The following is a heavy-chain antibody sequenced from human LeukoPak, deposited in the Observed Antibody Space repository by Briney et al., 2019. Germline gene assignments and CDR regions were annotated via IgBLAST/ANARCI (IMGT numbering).Heavy chain of an antibody. D-gene: IGHD6-6*01. J-gene: IGHJ3*02. Sequence: GGSLRLSCAASGFTFSSYWMHWVRQAPGKGLVWVSRINSDGSRTTYADSVKGRFTISRDHAKNTLYLLMNSLRAEDTAVYYCASLFLCYGCSSSSDSFDIWGQGTMVTVSS. CDR2: INSDGSRT. CDR1: GFTFSSYW. CDR3: ASLFLCYGCSSSSDSFDI. V-gene: IGHV3-74*03.